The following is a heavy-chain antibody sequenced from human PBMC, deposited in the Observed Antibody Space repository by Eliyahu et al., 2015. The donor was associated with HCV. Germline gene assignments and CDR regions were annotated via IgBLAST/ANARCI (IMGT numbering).Heavy chain of an antibody. V-gene: IGHV3-9*01. CDR3: AKDRGGAPDY. J-gene: IGHJ4*02. Sequence: EVQLVESGGGLVQPGRSLRLSCAASGFIFDDYAMHWVRQAPGXGLEWXSGISWNSGSIGYADSVKGRFTISRDNAKNSLYLQMNSLRAEDTALYYCAKDRGGAPDYWGQGTLVTVSS. CDR1: GFIFDDYA. D-gene: IGHD3-16*01. CDR2: ISWNSGSI.